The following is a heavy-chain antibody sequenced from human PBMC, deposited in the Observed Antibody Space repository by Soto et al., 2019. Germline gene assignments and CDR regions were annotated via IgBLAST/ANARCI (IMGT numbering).Heavy chain of an antibody. CDR3: ARNRNSDY. Sequence: EVQLVESGGDLVQPGGSLRLSCAASGFTFSTYWMTWVRQAPGKGLEWVANIKQDGSEKYYADYVKGRFTISRDNAKKSMYLQMNSLRAEDTALYYCARNRNSDYWGQVTLVTVSS. CDR1: GFTFSTYW. D-gene: IGHD4-4*01. J-gene: IGHJ4*02. CDR2: IKQDGSEK. V-gene: IGHV3-7*01.